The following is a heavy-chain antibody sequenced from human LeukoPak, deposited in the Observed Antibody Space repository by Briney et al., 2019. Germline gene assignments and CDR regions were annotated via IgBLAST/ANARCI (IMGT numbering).Heavy chain of an antibody. CDR1: GFTFSSYS. Sequence: GGSLRLSCAASGFTFSSYSMNWVRQAPGKGLEWVSSISSSSSYIYYADSVKGRFTISRDNAKKSLYLQMDSLRAEDTAVYYCARDTRGESDYWGQGTLVTVSS. V-gene: IGHV3-21*01. J-gene: IGHJ4*02. CDR2: ISSSSSYI. D-gene: IGHD2-2*01. CDR3: ARDTRGESDY.